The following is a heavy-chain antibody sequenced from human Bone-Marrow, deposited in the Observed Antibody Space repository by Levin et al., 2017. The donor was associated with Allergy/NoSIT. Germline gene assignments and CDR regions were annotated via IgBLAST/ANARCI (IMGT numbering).Heavy chain of an antibody. Sequence: GGSLRLSCAASGFTFSDYYMSWIRQAPGKGLEWVSYISSSGSTIYYADSVKGRFTISRDNAKNSLYLQMNSLRAEDTAVYYCARDAHVFYDSSGYYWNWYFDLWGRGTLVTVSS. J-gene: IGHJ2*01. D-gene: IGHD3-22*01. V-gene: IGHV3-11*01. CDR2: ISSSGSTI. CDR3: ARDAHVFYDSSGYYWNWYFDL. CDR1: GFTFSDYY.